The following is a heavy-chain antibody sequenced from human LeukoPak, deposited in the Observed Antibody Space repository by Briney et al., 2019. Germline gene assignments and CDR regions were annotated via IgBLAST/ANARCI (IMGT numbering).Heavy chain of an antibody. D-gene: IGHD3-22*01. Sequence: SETLSLTCTVSGGSISSYYWSWIRQPPGKGLEWIGYIYYSGSTNYNPPLKRRVTISVDTSKNQFSLKLSSVTAADTAVYYCARAPYYYDSSGYYPDYWGQGTLVTVSS. CDR1: GGSISSYY. CDR3: ARAPYYYDSSGYYPDY. V-gene: IGHV4-59*01. J-gene: IGHJ4*02. CDR2: IYYSGST.